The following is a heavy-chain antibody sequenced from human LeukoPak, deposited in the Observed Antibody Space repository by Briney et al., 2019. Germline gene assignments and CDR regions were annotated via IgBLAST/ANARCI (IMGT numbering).Heavy chain of an antibody. D-gene: IGHD3-22*01. CDR2: ISSSSSTI. J-gene: IGHJ4*02. Sequence: GGSLRLSCAASGFTFSSYSMTWVRQAPGKGLEWVSYISSSSSTIYYADSVKGRFTISRDNAKNSLYLQMNSLRAEDTAVYYCAREANYDSSGYDYWGQGTLVTVSS. V-gene: IGHV3-48*01. CDR3: AREANYDSSGYDY. CDR1: GFTFSSYS.